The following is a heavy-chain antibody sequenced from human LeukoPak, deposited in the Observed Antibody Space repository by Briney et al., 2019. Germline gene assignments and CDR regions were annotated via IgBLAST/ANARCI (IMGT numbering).Heavy chain of an antibody. D-gene: IGHD1-26*01. CDR3: ARHRYSGSYSGGAFDI. CDR2: IYYSGST. V-gene: IGHV4-59*08. Sequence: GSLRLSCAASGFTFSKAWMSWIRQPPGKGLEWIGYIYYSGSTNYNPSLKSRVTISVDTSKNQFSLKLSSVTAADTAVYYCARHRYSGSYSGGAFDIWGQGTMVTVSS. J-gene: IGHJ3*02. CDR1: GFTFSKAW.